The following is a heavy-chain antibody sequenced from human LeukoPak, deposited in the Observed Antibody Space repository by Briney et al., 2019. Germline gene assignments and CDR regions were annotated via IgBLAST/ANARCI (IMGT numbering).Heavy chain of an antibody. D-gene: IGHD3-10*01. CDR3: AKDRYPMVRGMMIAFDF. CDR1: GYTPSDYD. Sequence: PGGSLRLSCEASGYTPSDYDMHWVRQAPGKGLEWVAVILYDGSYKSYVDSVRGRFTISRDNSKDRLYLQMNSLRAEDTAIYYCAKDRYPMVRGMMIAFDFWGQGTRVTVSS. CDR2: ILYDGSYK. J-gene: IGHJ4*02. V-gene: IGHV3-30*18.